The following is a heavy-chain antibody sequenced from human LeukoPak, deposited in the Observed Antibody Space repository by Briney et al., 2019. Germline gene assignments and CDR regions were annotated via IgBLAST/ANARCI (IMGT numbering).Heavy chain of an antibody. CDR3: VRVFISPYYGEN. CDR2: IYSDGYT. V-gene: IGHV3-53*01. D-gene: IGHD3-10*01. Sequence: GGSLRLSCAASGFSVSSHYMSWVRQSPGKGLEWVSVIYSDGYTYYADSVKGRFSISRDNFKNTLYLQMNNLRAEDTALYYCVRVFISPYYGENWGQGTLVTVSA. J-gene: IGHJ4*02. CDR1: GFSVSSHY.